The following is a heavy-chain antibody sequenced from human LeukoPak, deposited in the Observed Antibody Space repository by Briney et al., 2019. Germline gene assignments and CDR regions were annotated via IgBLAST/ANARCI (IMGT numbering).Heavy chain of an antibody. D-gene: IGHD2-15*01. CDR2: SNPRGGST. CDR1: GDTFTSHY. CDR3: ARSPAYCSGSTCYGHNWFDP. V-gene: IGHV1-46*01. J-gene: IGHJ5*02. Sequence: ASVKVSCKASGDTFTSHYIHWVRQAPGQGLEWMGISNPRGGSTSHAQKFQGRVTMTTDTSTSTFYMELSSLRSEDTAVYYCARSPAYCSGSTCYGHNWFDPWGQGTLVTVSS.